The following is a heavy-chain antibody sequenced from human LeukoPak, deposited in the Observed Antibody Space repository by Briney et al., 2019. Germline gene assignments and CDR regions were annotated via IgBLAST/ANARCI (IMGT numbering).Heavy chain of an antibody. CDR1: GVSFSGYY. D-gene: IGHD7-27*01. CDR2: ISHGGST. J-gene: IGHJ4*02. CDR3: TKTSPGVPLDF. Sequence: PSETLSLTCGVSGVSFSGYYWSWIRQPPGKGPEWIGEISHGGSTSYNPSLQSRVTISLDTSRNQFSLNLAFVTAADTAIYYCTKTSPGVPLDFWGQGALVTVSS. V-gene: IGHV4-34*01.